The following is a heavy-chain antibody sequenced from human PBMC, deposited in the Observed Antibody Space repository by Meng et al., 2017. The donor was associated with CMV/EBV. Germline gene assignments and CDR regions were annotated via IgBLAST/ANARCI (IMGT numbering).Heavy chain of an antibody. CDR2: ISAYNGST. Sequence: ASVKVSCKASGYTFTSYGISWVRQAPGQGLEWMGWISAYNGSTNYAQKLQGRVTMTTDTSTSTAYMELRSLRSDDTAVYYCAREAAEADAFDIWGQGTMVTVSS. D-gene: IGHD6-13*01. V-gene: IGHV1-18*01. J-gene: IGHJ3*02. CDR3: AREAAEADAFDI. CDR1: GYTFTSYG.